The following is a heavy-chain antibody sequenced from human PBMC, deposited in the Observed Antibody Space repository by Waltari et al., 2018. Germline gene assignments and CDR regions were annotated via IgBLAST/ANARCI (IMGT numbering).Heavy chain of an antibody. D-gene: IGHD3-10*01. V-gene: IGHV4-4*02. J-gene: IGHJ5*02. CDR3: ARGPKYGTMVRGGRSWWFDP. CDR1: GGSISSSNW. Sequence: QVQLQESGPGLVKPSGTLSLTCAVSGGSISSSNWWSWVRQPPGKGLEWIGEIYHSGSTNDNPALKSRVTISVDKSKNQFSRKLSSVTAADTAVYYCARGPKYGTMVRGGRSWWFDPWGQGTLVTVSS. CDR2: IYHSGST.